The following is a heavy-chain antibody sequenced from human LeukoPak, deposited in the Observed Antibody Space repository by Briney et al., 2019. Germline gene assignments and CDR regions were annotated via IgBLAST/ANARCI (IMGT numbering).Heavy chain of an antibody. Sequence: ASVKVSCKASGYTFTGYYMHWVRQAPGQGLEWMGWINPNSGGTNYAQKFQGRVTMTRDTSISTAYMELSRLRSDDTAVYYCARVDVLMVYARLDYWGRGTLVTVSS. CDR2: INPNSGGT. J-gene: IGHJ4*02. D-gene: IGHD2-8*01. CDR3: ARVDVLMVYARLDY. V-gene: IGHV1-2*02. CDR1: GYTFTGYY.